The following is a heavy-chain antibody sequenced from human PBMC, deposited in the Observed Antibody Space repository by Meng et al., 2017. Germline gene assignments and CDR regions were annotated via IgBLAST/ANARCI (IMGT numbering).Heavy chain of an antibody. J-gene: IGHJ4*02. CDR2: IIPIFGTA. V-gene: IGHV1-69*06. CDR1: GGTFSSYA. CDR3: HSGWYQAGDDY. D-gene: IGHD6-19*01. Sequence: QVQLVQSGAEWKKPGSSGKVACKASGGTFSSYAISWVRQAPGQGLEWMGGIIPIFGTANYAQKFQGRVTITADKSTSTAYMELSSLRSEDTAVYYCHSGWYQAGDDYWGQGTLVTVSS.